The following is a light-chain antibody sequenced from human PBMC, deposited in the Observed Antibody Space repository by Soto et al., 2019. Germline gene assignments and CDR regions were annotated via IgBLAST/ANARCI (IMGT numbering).Light chain of an antibody. V-gene: IGLV2-14*01. CDR1: SSDVGGHNY. CDR2: EVS. Sequence: QSALTQPASVSGSPGQSITISCTGTSSDVGGHNYVSWYQQHPGKAPKLMIYEVSYWPSGVSNRFSGSKSGNTASLTISGLQAEDEADYYCSSYTRSTTLVFGTGTQLTVL. CDR3: SSYTRSTTLV. J-gene: IGLJ7*01.